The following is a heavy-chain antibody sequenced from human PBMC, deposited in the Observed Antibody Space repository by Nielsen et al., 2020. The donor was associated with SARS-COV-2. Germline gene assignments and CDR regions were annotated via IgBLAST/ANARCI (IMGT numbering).Heavy chain of an antibody. CDR2: MSYDGSVQ. Sequence: RGSLRLSCEPSAFSTTKFGMHCVRQAPGKGLDRAPFMSYDGSVQYYANSVKGRFTISTDPSKNTLYLQMNSLRPEDTAVDSCTKGAQLGDFWGQGTLVTVAS. CDR3: TKGAQLGDF. J-gene: IGHJ4*02. V-gene: IGHV3-30*12. D-gene: IGHD6-13*01. CDR1: AFSTTKFG.